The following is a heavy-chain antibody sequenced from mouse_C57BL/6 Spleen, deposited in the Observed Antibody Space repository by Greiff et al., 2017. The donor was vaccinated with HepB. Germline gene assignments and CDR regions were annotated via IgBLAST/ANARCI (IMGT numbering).Heavy chain of an antibody. D-gene: IGHD1-1*01. J-gene: IGHJ1*03. V-gene: IGHV1-53*01. CDR2: INPSNGGT. CDR3: ARGESYYGSSYGPYFDV. Sequence: VQLQQSGPELVKPGASVKLSCKASGYTFTSYWMHWVQQRPGQGLEWIGNINPSNGGTNYNEKFKSKATLTVDKSSSTAYMQLSSLTSEDSAVYYCARGESYYGSSYGPYFDVWGTGTTVTVSS. CDR1: GYTFTSYW.